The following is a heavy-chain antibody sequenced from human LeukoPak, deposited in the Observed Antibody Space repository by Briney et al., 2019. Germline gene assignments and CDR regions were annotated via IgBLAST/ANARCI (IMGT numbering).Heavy chain of an antibody. CDR1: GFTFSSYE. J-gene: IGHJ5*02. CDR3: ARVGWELLQP. CDR2: ISSSGSTK. D-gene: IGHD1-26*01. V-gene: IGHV3-48*03. Sequence: GGSLRLSCAASGFTFSSYEMNWVRQAPGTGLEWVSYISSSGSTKHYADSVKGRFTISRDNAKNSLYLQMNSLRAEDTAVYYCARVGWELLQPWGQGTLVTVSS.